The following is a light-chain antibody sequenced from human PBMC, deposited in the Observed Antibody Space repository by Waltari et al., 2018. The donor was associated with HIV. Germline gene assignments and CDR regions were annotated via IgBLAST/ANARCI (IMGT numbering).Light chain of an antibody. Sequence: QSVLTQPPSVSAAPGPTVTFSCSGRTSSIGTNLVSWYQHLPEAAPKLIIYDNNKRPSGVPDRFSGSKSATSATLAITGLQTGDEADYYCGTWDSSVSAGVFGGGTKLTVL. J-gene: IGLJ2*01. CDR1: TSSIGTNL. CDR3: GTWDSSVSAGV. V-gene: IGLV1-51*01. CDR2: DNN.